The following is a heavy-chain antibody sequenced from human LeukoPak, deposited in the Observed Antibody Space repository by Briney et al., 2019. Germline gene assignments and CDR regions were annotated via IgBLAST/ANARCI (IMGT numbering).Heavy chain of an antibody. Sequence: PSETLSLTCTVSGGSISSYYWSWIRQPPGKGLEWIGYIYYSGSTNYNPSLKSRVTISVDTSKNQFSLKLSSVTAADTAVYYCARRGNFDDSSGYEDWGQGTLVTVSS. V-gene: IGHV4-59*12. J-gene: IGHJ4*02. D-gene: IGHD3-22*01. CDR3: ARRGNFDDSSGYED. CDR1: GGSISSYY. CDR2: IYYSGST.